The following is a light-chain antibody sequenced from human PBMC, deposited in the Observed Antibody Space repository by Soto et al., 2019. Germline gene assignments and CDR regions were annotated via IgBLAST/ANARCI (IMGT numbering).Light chain of an antibody. J-gene: IGKJ2*01. CDR3: QQHRSLPYT. Sequence: EIVLTQSPGTLSLSPGERATLSCRASQSINSQLAWHQQKPGQPPRLLIYNASTRGSGIPDRFSGSGSGTDCTLTISRLEPEDFAVYYCQQHRSLPYTFGQGTKLEI. CDR2: NAS. V-gene: IGKV3-20*01. CDR1: QSINSQ.